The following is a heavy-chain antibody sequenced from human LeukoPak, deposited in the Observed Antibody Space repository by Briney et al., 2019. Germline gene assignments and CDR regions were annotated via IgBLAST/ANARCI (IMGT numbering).Heavy chain of an antibody. D-gene: IGHD3/OR15-3a*01. CDR3: AKNAKYDAYEIDF. CDR1: GFTFSSYS. V-gene: IGHV3-21*04. CDR2: ISSSSSYI. J-gene: IGHJ4*02. Sequence: GGSLRLSCAASGFTFSSYSMNWVRQAPGKGLEWVSSISSSSSYIYYADSVKGRFTISRDNAKNALDLQMNSLRAEDTAIYYCAKNAKYDAYEIDFWGQGTLVTVSS.